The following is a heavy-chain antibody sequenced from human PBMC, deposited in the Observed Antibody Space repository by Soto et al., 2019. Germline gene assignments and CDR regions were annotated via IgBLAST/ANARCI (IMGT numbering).Heavy chain of an antibody. Sequence: PGGSLRLSWAASGFTFSSYAMSWVRQAPGKGLEWVSAISGSGGSTYYADSVKGRFTISRDNSKNTLYLQMNSLRAEDTAVYYCAKDLYSSGWDARAKTWWGQGTLVTVSS. J-gene: IGHJ4*02. V-gene: IGHV3-23*01. CDR2: ISGSGGST. CDR3: AKDLYSSGWDARAKTW. D-gene: IGHD6-19*01. CDR1: GFTFSSYA.